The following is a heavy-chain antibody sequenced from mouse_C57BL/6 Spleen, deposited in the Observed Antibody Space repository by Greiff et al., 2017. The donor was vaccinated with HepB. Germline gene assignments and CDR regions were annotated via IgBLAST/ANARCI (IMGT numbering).Heavy chain of an antibody. Sequence: VQLQQPGAELVKPGASVKLSCKASGYTFTSYWMQWVKQRPGQGLEWIGEIDPSDSYTNYNQKFKGKATLTVNTSSSTAYMQLSSLTSEDSAVYYCARWEGDDFDYWGQGTTLTVSS. CDR3: ARWEGDDFDY. CDR1: GYTFTSYW. CDR2: IDPSDSYT. V-gene: IGHV1-50*01. D-gene: IGHD2-13*01. J-gene: IGHJ2*01.